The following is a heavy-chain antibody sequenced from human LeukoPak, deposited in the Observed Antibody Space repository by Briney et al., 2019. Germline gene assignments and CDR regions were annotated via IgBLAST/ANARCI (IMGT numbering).Heavy chain of an antibody. CDR2: IYPGDSDT. D-gene: IGHD1-1*01. CDR1: GYSFTSYW. CDR3: ARRATTGTPLYYYYYMDV. J-gene: IGHJ6*03. V-gene: IGHV5-51*07. Sequence: NRGESLKISCKGSGYSFTSYWIGWVHQMPGNGLEWTGIIYPGDSDTRYSPSFQGQVTISADKSISTAYLQWSSLKASDTAMYYCARRATTGTPLYYYYYMDVWGKGTTVTVSS.